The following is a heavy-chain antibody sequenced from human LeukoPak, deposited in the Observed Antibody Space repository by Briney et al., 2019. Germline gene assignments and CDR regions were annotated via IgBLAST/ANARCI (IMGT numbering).Heavy chain of an antibody. Sequence: PGGSLRLSCAASGFTFSRYSMNWVRQAPGKGLEWVSSISISSNYIYYADSVKGRFTISRDNAKNSLYLQVNSLRAEDTAVYYCARVGGHWGQGTLVTVSS. CDR1: GFTFSRYS. D-gene: IGHD3-10*01. CDR3: ARVGGH. CDR2: ISISSNYI. V-gene: IGHV3-21*01. J-gene: IGHJ4*02.